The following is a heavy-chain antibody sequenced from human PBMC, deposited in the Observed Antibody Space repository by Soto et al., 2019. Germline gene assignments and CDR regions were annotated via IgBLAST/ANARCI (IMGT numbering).Heavy chain of an antibody. CDR2: IKSNLDGATT. J-gene: IGHJ4*02. Sequence: GGSLRLSXAASGFTLSNAWMIWVRQAPGKGLEWVGRIKSNLDGATTDYAAPVKGRFTISRDDSKNTLYLQMNSLKTEDTAVYYCTTDSRHLFDYWGQGTLVTVSS. V-gene: IGHV3-15*01. CDR1: GFTLSNAW. CDR3: TTDSRHLFDY.